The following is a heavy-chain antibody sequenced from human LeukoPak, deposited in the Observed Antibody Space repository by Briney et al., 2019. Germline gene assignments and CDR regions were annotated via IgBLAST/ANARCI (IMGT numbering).Heavy chain of an antibody. J-gene: IGHJ4*02. D-gene: IGHD4-17*01. CDR3: AKDSKDNYDYGDYVLDFDY. Sequence: GSLRLSCAASGFTFSSYAMSWVRQAPGKGLEWVSAISGSGGSTYYADSVKGRFTISRDNSKNTLYLQMNSLRAEDTAVYYCAKDSKDNYDYGDYVLDFDYWGQGTLVTVSS. CDR1: GFTFSSYA. V-gene: IGHV3-23*01. CDR2: ISGSGGST.